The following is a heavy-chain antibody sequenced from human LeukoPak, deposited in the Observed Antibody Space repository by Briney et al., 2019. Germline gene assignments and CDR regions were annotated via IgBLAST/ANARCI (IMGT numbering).Heavy chain of an antibody. J-gene: IGHJ3*02. CDR3: ARYDYGDYDGHDAFDI. Sequence: SETLSLTCTVSGGPISSYYWSWIRQPPGKGLEWIGYIYYSGSTNYNPSLKSRVTISVDTSKNQFSLKLSSVTAADTAVYYCARYDYGDYDGHDAFDIWGQGTMVTVSS. CDR2: IYYSGST. D-gene: IGHD4-17*01. CDR1: GGPISSYY. V-gene: IGHV4-59*01.